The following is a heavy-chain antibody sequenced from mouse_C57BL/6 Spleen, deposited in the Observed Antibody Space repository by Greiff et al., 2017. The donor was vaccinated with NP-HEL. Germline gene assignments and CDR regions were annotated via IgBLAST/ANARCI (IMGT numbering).Heavy chain of an antibody. J-gene: IGHJ3*01. V-gene: IGHV1-39*01. CDR1: GYSFTDYN. CDR3: EAYYDYDGAWFAY. D-gene: IGHD2-4*01. CDR2: INPNYGTT. Sequence: EVKLQQSGPELVKPGASVKISCKASGYSFTDYNMNWVKQSNGKSLEWIGVINPNYGTTSYNQKFKGKATLTVDQSSSTAYMQLNSLTSEDSAVYYCEAYYDYDGAWFAYWGQGTLVTVSA.